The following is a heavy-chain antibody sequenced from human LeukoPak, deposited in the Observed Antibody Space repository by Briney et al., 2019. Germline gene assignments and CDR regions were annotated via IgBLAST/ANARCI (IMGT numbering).Heavy chain of an antibody. J-gene: IGHJ4*02. V-gene: IGHV3-43*02. CDR2: ISGDGGST. Sequence: GGSLRLSCAASGFTFDDYARHWVRQAPGKGLEWVSPISGDGGSTYYADSVKGRFTISRDNSKNSLYLQMNSLRTEDTAWYYCAEDSCSGGSCYLDYWGQGSLVTVSS. CDR1: GFTFDDYA. CDR3: AEDSCSGGSCYLDY. D-gene: IGHD2-15*01.